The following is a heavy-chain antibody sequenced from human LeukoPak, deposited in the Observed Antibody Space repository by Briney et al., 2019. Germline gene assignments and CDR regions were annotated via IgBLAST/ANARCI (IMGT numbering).Heavy chain of an antibody. V-gene: IGHV1-69*06. D-gene: IGHD3-22*01. J-gene: IGHJ3*02. CDR1: GGTFSSYA. Sequence: GASVKVSCKASGGTFSSYAISWVRQAPGQGLEWMGGIIPIFGTANYAQKFQGRVTITADKSTSTAYMELSSLRSEDTAVYYCASRPMTTDAFDIWGQGTMVTVSS. CDR2: IIPIFGTA. CDR3: ASRPMTTDAFDI.